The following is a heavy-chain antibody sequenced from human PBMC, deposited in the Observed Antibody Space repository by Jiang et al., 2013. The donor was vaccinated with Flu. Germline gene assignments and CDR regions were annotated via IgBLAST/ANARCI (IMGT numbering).Heavy chain of an antibody. CDR1: GYTFTSYY. Sequence: SGAEVKKPGASVKVSCKASGYTFTSYYMHWVRQAPGQGLEWMGIINPSGGSTSYAQKFQGRVTMTRDTSTSTVYMELSSLRSEDTAVYYCAVCGGCGLANWGQYYFDYWGQGTLVTVSS. CDR3: AVCGGCGLANWGQYYFDY. J-gene: IGHJ4*02. D-gene: IGHD2-21*01. CDR2: INPSGGST. V-gene: IGHV1-46*01.